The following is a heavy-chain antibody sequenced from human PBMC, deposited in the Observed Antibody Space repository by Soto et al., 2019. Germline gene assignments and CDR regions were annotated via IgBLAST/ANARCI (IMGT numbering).Heavy chain of an antibody. D-gene: IGHD4-17*01. J-gene: IGHJ4*02. CDR2: ISAYNGNT. CDR1: GYTYTIDG. V-gene: IGHV1-18*01. Sequence: VKVACKTSGYTYTIDGSSWGRKTHGQGLEWMGWISAYNGNTNYAQKLQGRVTMTTDTSTSTAYMELRSLRSDDTAVYYCARERGYGDYDSGYWGQGTLVTVSS. CDR3: ARERGYGDYDSGY.